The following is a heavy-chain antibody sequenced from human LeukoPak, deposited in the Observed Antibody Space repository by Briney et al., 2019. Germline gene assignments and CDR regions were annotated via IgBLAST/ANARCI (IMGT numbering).Heavy chain of an antibody. V-gene: IGHV4-34*01. Sequence: SETLSLTCAVYGGSFSGYYWSWIRQPPGKGLEWIGEINHSGSTNYNPSLKSRVTISVDTSKNQFSLKLSSVTAADTAVYYCARGLWRAAFYSSGWPRVWFDPWGQGTLVTVSS. J-gene: IGHJ5*02. D-gene: IGHD6-19*01. CDR1: GGSFSGYY. CDR3: ARGLWRAAFYSSGWPRVWFDP. CDR2: INHSGST.